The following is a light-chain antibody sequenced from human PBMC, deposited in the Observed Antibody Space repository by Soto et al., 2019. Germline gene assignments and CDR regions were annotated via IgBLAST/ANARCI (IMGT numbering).Light chain of an antibody. Sequence: DIQMTQSPSSVSASVGDRVTITCRASQDSNNRLSCFQQIPGRAPKYLIQAASILHSGFPSRFSGSGSGTDFTLTLYILQTEDLATYYCLQVKSCPRTFGQGTQVELK. V-gene: IGKV1-12*01. CDR1: QDSNNR. CDR3: LQVKSCPRT. CDR2: AAS. J-gene: IGKJ1*01.